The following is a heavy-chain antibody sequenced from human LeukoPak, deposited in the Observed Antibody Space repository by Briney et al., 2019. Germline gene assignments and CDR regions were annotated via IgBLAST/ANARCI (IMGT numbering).Heavy chain of an antibody. CDR1: GFTFSTYT. CDR3: ARGRVAVIEVGYDAFDI. CDR2: ISSSSSYI. Sequence: GGSLRLSCAASGFTFSTYTMNWVRQAPGKGLEWVSSISSSSSYIYYEDSVKGRFTISRDNAKNSLYLQMNSLRAEDTAVYYCARGRVAVIEVGYDAFDIWGQGTMVTVSS. J-gene: IGHJ3*02. V-gene: IGHV3-21*01. D-gene: IGHD3-22*01.